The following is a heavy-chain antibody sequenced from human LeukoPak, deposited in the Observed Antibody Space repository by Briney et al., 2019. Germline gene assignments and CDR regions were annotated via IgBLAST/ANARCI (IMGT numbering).Heavy chain of an antibody. V-gene: IGHV1-69*06. Sequence: SVKVSCKASGGTFSSYAISWVRQAPGHGLEWMGGIIPIFGTANNAQKFQGRVTITADKSTSTAYMELSSLRSEDTAVYYCARDNLGGTYGSGSYLVGRFYGMDVWGKGTTVTVSS. J-gene: IGHJ6*04. CDR2: IIPIFGTA. CDR1: GGTFSSYA. D-gene: IGHD3-10*01. CDR3: ARDNLGGTYGSGSYLVGRFYGMDV.